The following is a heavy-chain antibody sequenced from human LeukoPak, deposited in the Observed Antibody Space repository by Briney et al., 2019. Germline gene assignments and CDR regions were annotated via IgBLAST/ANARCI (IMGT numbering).Heavy chain of an antibody. CDR2: ISAYNGNT. V-gene: IGHV1-18*01. D-gene: IGHD4-17*01. CDR3: ARVIGDYDNWFDP. J-gene: IGHJ5*02. Sequence: ASVTVSCKTSGYTFTSYGISWVRQAPGQGLEWMGWISAYNGNTNYAQKLQGRVTITTDTSTSTAYMELRSLRSDDTAVYYCARVIGDYDNWFDPWGQGTLVTVSS. CDR1: GYTFTSYG.